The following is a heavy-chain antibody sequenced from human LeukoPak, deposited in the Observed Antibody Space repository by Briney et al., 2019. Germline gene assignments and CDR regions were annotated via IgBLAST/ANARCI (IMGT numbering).Heavy chain of an antibody. D-gene: IGHD1-26*01. CDR1: DESFSDYF. CDR2: IIHTGRT. Sequence: PSETLSLTCTVYDESFSDYFWIWIRQPPGEGLEWIGEIIHTGRTNSERIKYNPPLQSRVTISIDTSKNQFSLKLTSVTAADTAVYYCARSGSTAFDYWGQGTLVTVSS. J-gene: IGHJ4*02. CDR3: ARSGSTAFDY. V-gene: IGHV4-34*12.